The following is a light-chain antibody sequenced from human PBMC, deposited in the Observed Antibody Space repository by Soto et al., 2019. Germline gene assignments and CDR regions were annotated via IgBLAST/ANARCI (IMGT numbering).Light chain of an antibody. Sequence: DIQMTQSPSSVSASVGDRVTITCRASQGITSWLAWYQQKPGQAPKLLFYAASSLQSGVPSRFSGSGSETDFTLTISCLQPEDFATYYCQQAYIFPRTFGQGTKVEVK. J-gene: IGKJ1*01. CDR1: QGITSW. CDR2: AAS. V-gene: IGKV1-12*01. CDR3: QQAYIFPRT.